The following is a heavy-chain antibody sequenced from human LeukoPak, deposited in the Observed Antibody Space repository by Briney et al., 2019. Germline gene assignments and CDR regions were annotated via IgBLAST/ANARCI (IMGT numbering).Heavy chain of an antibody. CDR1: FSGYY. Sequence: FSGYYWSWIRRPPGKGLEWVGFIRSKAYGGTTEYAASVKGRFTISRDDSKSIAYLQMNSLKTEDTAVYYCTRQRRGAAMSDYWGQGTLVTVSS. D-gene: IGHD2-2*01. CDR3: TRQRRGAAMSDY. V-gene: IGHV3-49*03. CDR2: IRSKAYGGTT. J-gene: IGHJ4*02.